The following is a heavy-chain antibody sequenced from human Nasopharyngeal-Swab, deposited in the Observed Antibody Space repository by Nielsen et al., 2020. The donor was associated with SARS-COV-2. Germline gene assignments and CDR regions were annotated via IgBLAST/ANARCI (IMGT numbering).Heavy chain of an antibody. J-gene: IGHJ6*03. V-gene: IGHV3-33*01. Sequence: GESLKISCAASGFTFSSYGMHWVRQAPGKGLEWVAVIWYDGSNKYYADSVKGRFTISRDNSKNTLYLQMNSLRAEDTAVYYCARGRSYSSSWYTEDYYYYMDVWGKGTTVTVSS. CDR3: ARGRSYSSSWYTEDYYYYMDV. CDR1: GFTFSSYG. D-gene: IGHD6-13*01. CDR2: IWYDGSNK.